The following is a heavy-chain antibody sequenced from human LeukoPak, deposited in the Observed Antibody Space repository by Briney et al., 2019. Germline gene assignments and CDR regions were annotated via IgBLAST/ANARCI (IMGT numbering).Heavy chain of an antibody. V-gene: IGHV1-18*01. D-gene: IGHD3-10*01. J-gene: IGHJ4*02. CDR1: GYTFTSYG. CDR2: ISAYNGNT. CDR3: ARGGPPITMVRGVIPYFDY. Sequence: ASVKVSCKASGYTFTSYGISWVRQAPGQGLEWMGWISAYNGNTNYAQKLQGRVTMTTDTSTSTAYMELRSLRSDDTAVYYCARGGPPITMVRGVIPYFDYWGQGTLVTVSS.